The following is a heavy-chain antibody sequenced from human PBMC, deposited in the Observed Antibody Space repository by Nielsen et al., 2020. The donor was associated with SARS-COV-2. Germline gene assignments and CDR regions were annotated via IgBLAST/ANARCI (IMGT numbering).Heavy chain of an antibody. CDR2: IYYSGST. V-gene: IGHV4-39*01. CDR3: ARSGGYCTNGVCYWHYYYYMDV. J-gene: IGHJ6*03. D-gene: IGHD2-8*01. Sequence: LRLSCTLSGGSISSSSYYWGWIRQPPGKGLEWIGSIYYSGSTYYNPSLKSRVTISVDTSKNQFSLKLSSVTAADTAVYYCARSGGYCTNGVCYWHYYYYMDVWGKGTTVTVSS. CDR1: GGSISSSSYY.